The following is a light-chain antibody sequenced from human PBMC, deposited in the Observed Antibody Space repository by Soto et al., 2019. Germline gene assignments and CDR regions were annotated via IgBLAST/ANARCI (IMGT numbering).Light chain of an antibody. CDR1: QSISIW. CDR3: QQYNGLPRT. CDR2: KAS. J-gene: IGKJ1*01. Sequence: DIQMTQSPSTLSASVGDRVTITCRASQSISIWLAWHQQKPGKAPKLLIYKASSLESGVPSRFSGSGSGTVFTLTISSLQPDDSATYYCQQYNGLPRTFGQGTKVDIK. V-gene: IGKV1-5*03.